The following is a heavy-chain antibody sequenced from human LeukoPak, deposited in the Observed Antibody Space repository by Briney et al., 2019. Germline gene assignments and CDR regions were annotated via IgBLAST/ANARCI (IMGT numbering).Heavy chain of an antibody. D-gene: IGHD3-10*01. J-gene: IGHJ5*02. Sequence: SETLSLTCTVSGGSIGSSSYYWGWIRQPPGKGLAWIGDIDHGGSAKSNPPLKSRVTISIDTSNNQFSLKLSSVTAADTAVYYCARQETDGLLWFGELWSWFDPWGQGTLVTVSS. CDR3: ARQETDGLLWFGELWSWFDP. CDR1: GGSIGSSSYY. V-gene: IGHV4-39*01. CDR2: IDHGGSA.